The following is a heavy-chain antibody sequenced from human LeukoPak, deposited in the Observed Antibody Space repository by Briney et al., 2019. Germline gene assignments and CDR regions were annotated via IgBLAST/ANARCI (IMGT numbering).Heavy chain of an antibody. CDR3: ASEADDYDSSGYAYYYYYMDV. J-gene: IGHJ6*03. V-gene: IGHV1-2*02. Sequence: GASVKVSCKASGYTFTGYYMHWVRQAPAQGLEWMGWINPNSGGTNYAQKVQVRVTMTRDTSISTAYMELNRLRSDDTAVYYCASEADDYDSSGYAYYYYYMDVWGKGTTVTVSS. D-gene: IGHD3-22*01. CDR1: GYTFTGYY. CDR2: INPNSGGT.